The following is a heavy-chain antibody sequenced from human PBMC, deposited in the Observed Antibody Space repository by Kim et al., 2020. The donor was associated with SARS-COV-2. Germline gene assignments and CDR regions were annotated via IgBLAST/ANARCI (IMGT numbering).Heavy chain of an antibody. Sequence: SVKVSCKASGGTFSSYAISWVRQAPGQGLEWMGGIIPIFGTANYAQKFQGRVTITADESTSTAYMELSSLRSEDTAVYYCARGPGDYYDSSGPPTPFDYWGQGTLVTVSS. CDR2: IIPIFGTA. CDR1: GGTFSSYA. D-gene: IGHD3-22*01. CDR3: ARGPGDYYDSSGPPTPFDY. V-gene: IGHV1-69*13. J-gene: IGHJ4*02.